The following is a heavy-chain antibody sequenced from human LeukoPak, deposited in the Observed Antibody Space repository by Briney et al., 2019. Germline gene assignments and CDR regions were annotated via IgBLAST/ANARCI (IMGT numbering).Heavy chain of an antibody. CDR1: GFTFADYA. Sequence: GGSLRLSCKSSGFTFADYAMSWVRQAPGKGLEWVGFIRSKAFGATTDYGASVKGRLTVSRDDSKSIAYLQMNSLKTEDTAVYYCTRDCSGSSCYEEMDYWGQGTLVTVSS. CDR2: IRSKAFGATT. CDR3: TRDCSGSSCYEEMDY. V-gene: IGHV3-49*04. J-gene: IGHJ4*02. D-gene: IGHD2-15*01.